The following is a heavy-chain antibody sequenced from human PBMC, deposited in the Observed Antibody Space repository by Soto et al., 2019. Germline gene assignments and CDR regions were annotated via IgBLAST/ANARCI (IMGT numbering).Heavy chain of an antibody. CDR2: ISGSGGST. Sequence: XESLRLLCAASGFTFSSYAMSWVRQAPGKGLEWVSAISGSGGSTYYADSVKGRFTISRDNSKNTLYLQMNSLRAEDTAVYYCAKGPYIAAAGPFDYWGQGTLVTVS. CDR3: AKGPYIAAAGPFDY. V-gene: IGHV3-23*01. CDR1: GFTFSSYA. J-gene: IGHJ4*02. D-gene: IGHD6-13*01.